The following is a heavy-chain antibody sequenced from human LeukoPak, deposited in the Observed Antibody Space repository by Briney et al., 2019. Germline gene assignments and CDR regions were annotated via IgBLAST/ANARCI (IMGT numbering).Heavy chain of an antibody. CDR1: GGSISSYY. J-gene: IGHJ4*02. V-gene: IGHV4-59*08. CDR2: IYYSGST. Sequence: SETLSLICTVSGGSISSYYWSWIRQPPGKGLEWIGYIYYSGSTNYNPSLKSRVTISVDTSKNQFSLKLSSVTAADTAVYYCARHGAGTTVDYWGQGTLVTVSS. D-gene: IGHD1-1*01. CDR3: ARHGAGTTVDY.